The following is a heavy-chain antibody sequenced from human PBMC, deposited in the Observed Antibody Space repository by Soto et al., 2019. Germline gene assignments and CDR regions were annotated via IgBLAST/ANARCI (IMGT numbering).Heavy chain of an antibody. D-gene: IGHD6-6*01. Sequence: EVQLLESGVGLVQPGGSLRLSCAASGFTFDNYAMSWVRQTPGQGLGWVSSVGGCGFKTFYADSVKGRFTISRDTSNNTVYLQMKRMTADATGIYYCAKDRPLAARLLLYFHHWGQGALVTVSS. CDR2: VGGCGFKT. J-gene: IGHJ1*01. V-gene: IGHV3-23*01. CDR3: AKDRPLAARLLLYFHH. CDR1: GFTFDNYA.